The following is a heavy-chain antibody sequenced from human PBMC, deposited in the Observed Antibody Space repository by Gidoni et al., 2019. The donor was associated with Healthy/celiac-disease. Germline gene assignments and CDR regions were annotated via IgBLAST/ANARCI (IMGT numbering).Heavy chain of an antibody. J-gene: IGHJ6*02. CDR1: GFTFSSYE. D-gene: IGHD3-16*02. Sequence: GGGLVQPGGSLRLSCAASGFTFSSYEMNWVRQAPGKGLEWVSYISSSGSTIYYADSVKGRFTISRDNAKNSLYLQMNSLRAEDTAVYYCARDFYCEVRQIDIQSCPACIYYYYYGIDVWGQGTTVTVSS. CDR3: ARDFYCEVRQIDIQSCPACIYYYYYGIDV. V-gene: IGHV3-48*03. CDR2: ISSSGSTI.